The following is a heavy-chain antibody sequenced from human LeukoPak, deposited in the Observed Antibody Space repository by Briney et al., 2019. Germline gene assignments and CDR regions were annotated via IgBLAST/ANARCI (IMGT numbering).Heavy chain of an antibody. V-gene: IGHV1-69*13. CDR2: IIPIFGTA. Sequence: SVKVSCKASGGTFSSYAISWVRQAPGQGLEWMGGIIPIFGTANYTQKFQGSVTITADESTSTAYMELSSLRSEDTAVYYCARVGKYSSSYYFDYWGQGTLVTVSS. D-gene: IGHD6-6*01. J-gene: IGHJ4*02. CDR3: ARVGKYSSSYYFDY. CDR1: GGTFSSYA.